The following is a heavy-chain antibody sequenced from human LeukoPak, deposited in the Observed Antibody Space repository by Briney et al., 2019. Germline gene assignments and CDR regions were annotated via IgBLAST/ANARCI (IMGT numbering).Heavy chain of an antibody. Sequence: VASVKVSCTASGGTFSSYAISWVRQAPGQGLEWMGGIIPIFGTANYAQKFQGRVTITADESTSTAYMELSSLRSEDTAVYYCARDALYCSGGSCYSGFDYWGRGTLVTVSS. D-gene: IGHD2-15*01. CDR1: GGTFSSYA. V-gene: IGHV1-69*01. J-gene: IGHJ4*02. CDR3: ARDALYCSGGSCYSGFDY. CDR2: IIPIFGTA.